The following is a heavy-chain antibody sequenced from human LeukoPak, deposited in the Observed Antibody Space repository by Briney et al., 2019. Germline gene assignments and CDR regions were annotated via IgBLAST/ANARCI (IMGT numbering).Heavy chain of an antibody. CDR1: GFTLSNSW. CDR3: ARGTSILGDY. J-gene: IGHJ4*02. CDR2: ISGSGGST. D-gene: IGHD2-21*01. V-gene: IGHV3-23*01. Sequence: GGSLRLSCAGSGFTLSNSWMGWVRQAPGKGLEWVSAISGSGGSTYYADSVKGRFTISRDNSKNTLYLQMNSLRAEDTAVYYCARGTSILGDYWGQGTLVTVSS.